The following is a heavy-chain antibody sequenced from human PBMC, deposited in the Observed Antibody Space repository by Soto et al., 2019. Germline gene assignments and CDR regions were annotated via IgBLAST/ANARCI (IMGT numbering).Heavy chain of an antibody. Sequence: GASVKVSCKASGYTFTSYAMHWVRQAPGQRLGWMGWINAGNGNTKYSQKFQGRVTITRDTSASTAYMELSSLRSEDTAVYYCARDARLRFLEWLPMDVWGQWTTGTVS. V-gene: IGHV1-3*01. CDR2: INAGNGNT. CDR1: GYTFTSYA. CDR3: ARDARLRFLEWLPMDV. J-gene: IGHJ6*02. D-gene: IGHD3-3*01.